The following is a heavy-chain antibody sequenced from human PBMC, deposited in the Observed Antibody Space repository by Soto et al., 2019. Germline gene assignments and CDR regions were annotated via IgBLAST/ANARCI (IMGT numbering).Heavy chain of an antibody. D-gene: IGHD6-19*01. CDR1: GFTFDDYG. Sequence: GGSLRLSCAASGFTFDDYGMSWVRQAPGKGLEWVSGINWNGGSTGYADSVKGRFTISRDNAKNSLYLQMNILRAEDTALYYCARAQYSSGWYRYYFDYWGQGTLVTVSS. V-gene: IGHV3-20*04. CDR2: INWNGGST. CDR3: ARAQYSSGWYRYYFDY. J-gene: IGHJ4*02.